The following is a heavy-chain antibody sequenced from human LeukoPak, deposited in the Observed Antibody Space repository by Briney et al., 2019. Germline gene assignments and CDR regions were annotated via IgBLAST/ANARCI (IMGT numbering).Heavy chain of an antibody. CDR1: GGSISSHN. Sequence: SETLSLTCTVSGGSISSHNWYWIRQPPGKGLEWIGDIYTSGSPNYNPSLKSRVTISVDTSKNQFSLKLSSVTAADTAVYYCARVDSSDYYTFFDYCGQGTLVTVSS. V-gene: IGHV4-59*11. J-gene: IGHJ4*02. CDR2: IYTSGSP. D-gene: IGHD3-22*01. CDR3: ARVDSSDYYTFFDY.